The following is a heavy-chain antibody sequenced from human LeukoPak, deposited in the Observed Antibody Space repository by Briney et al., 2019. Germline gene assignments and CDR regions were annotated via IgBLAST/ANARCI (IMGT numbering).Heavy chain of an antibody. CDR2: INYSGST. CDR3: VRGANRYDP. J-gene: IGHJ5*02. V-gene: IGHV4-61*01. Sequence: SETLSLTCTVSGGSISSSTYYWSWIRQPPGKGLEWIGYINYSGSTNYNPSLKSRVIISVDTSKNQFSLKLNSVTAADTAVYYCVRGANRYDPWGQGTLVTVSS. CDR1: GGSISSSTYY.